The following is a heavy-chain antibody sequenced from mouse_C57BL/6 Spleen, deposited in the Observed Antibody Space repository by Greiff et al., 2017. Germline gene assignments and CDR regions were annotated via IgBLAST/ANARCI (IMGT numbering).Heavy chain of an antibody. CDR1: GYTFTSYW. D-gene: IGHD2-5*01. J-gene: IGHJ4*01. Sequence: QVQLQQPGAELVKPGASVKMSCKASGYTFTSYWITWVKQRPGQGLEWIGDIYPGSGSTNYNEKFKSKATLTVDTSSSTAYMQLSSLTSEDSAVYYCARVGNSNYVEAMDYWGQGTSVTVSS. CDR3: ARVGNSNYVEAMDY. CDR2: IYPGSGST. V-gene: IGHV1-55*01.